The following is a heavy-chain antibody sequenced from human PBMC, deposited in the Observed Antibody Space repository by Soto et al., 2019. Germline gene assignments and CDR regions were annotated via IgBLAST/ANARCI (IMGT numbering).Heavy chain of an antibody. Sequence: VQLVESGGGVVQPGRSLRLSCAASGFIFSSYGMHWVRQAPGKGLEWVAVISYDGINKNHADSVKGRFIISRDNSKNTLHLQMNSLRAEDTAVYYCAKDQSGYDHYAMDVWGQGTAVTVSS. D-gene: IGHD3-3*01. CDR2: ISYDGINK. CDR1: GFIFSSYG. CDR3: AKDQSGYDHYAMDV. J-gene: IGHJ6*02. V-gene: IGHV3-30*18.